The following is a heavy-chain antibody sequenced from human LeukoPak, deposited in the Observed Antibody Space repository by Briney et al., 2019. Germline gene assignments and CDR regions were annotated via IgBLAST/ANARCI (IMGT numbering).Heavy chain of an antibody. CDR1: GFTFSSYA. V-gene: IGHV3-23*01. J-gene: IGHJ5*02. CDR2: ISGSGGST. D-gene: IGHD3-10*01. CDR3: AKGSVTMVRGAFFPRYNWFDP. Sequence: GGSLRLSCAASGFTFSSYAMSWVRQAPVKALEWVSAISGSGGSTYYADSVKGRFTISRDNSKNTLYLQMNSLRAEDTAVYYCAKGSVTMVRGAFFPRYNWFDPWGQGTLVTVSS.